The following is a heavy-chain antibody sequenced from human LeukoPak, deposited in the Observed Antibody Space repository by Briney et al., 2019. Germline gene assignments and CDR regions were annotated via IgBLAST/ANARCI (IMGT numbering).Heavy chain of an antibody. Sequence: SQTLSLTCTVSGGSMNNGNYYWTWIRQPAGRALEWIGRMYNIGNTDYNSSLKSRVTMSVDTSKDQFSLKLSSVTAADSAVYYCARGVHCTTASCQGSYMDVWGKGTTVIVSS. V-gene: IGHV4-61*02. CDR3: ARGVHCTTASCQGSYMDV. CDR2: MYNIGNT. D-gene: IGHD2/OR15-2a*01. J-gene: IGHJ6*03. CDR1: GGSMNNGNYY.